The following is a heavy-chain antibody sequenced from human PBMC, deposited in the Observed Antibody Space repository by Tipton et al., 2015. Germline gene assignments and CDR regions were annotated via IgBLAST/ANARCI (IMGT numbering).Heavy chain of an antibody. D-gene: IGHD4-17*01. CDR2: IRNRLYT. CDR1: DGSMTGYY. Sequence: TLSLTCTVSDGSMTGYYWNWVRQSPGKGLEWIGYIRNRLYTFYNPSLESRVTISVDTSKNQFSLTVTSVTAADTAVYYCARSRYTVTPDSWGQGTLVTVSS. CDR3: ARSRYTVTPDS. J-gene: IGHJ4*02. V-gene: IGHV4-4*09.